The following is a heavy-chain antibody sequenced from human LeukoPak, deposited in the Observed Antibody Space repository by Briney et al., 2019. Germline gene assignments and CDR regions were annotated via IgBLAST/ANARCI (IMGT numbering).Heavy chain of an antibody. CDR1: GGSISSYY. D-gene: IGHD4-17*01. CDR3: ARSLRDYYYYYMDV. Sequence: PSETLSLTCTVSGGSISSYYWSWIRQPPGKGLEWIGYIYYSGSSNYNPSLKSRVTISVDTSKNQFSLKLSSVTAADTAVYYCARSLRDYYYYYMDVWGKGTTVTVSS. J-gene: IGHJ6*03. CDR2: IYYSGSS. V-gene: IGHV4-59*01.